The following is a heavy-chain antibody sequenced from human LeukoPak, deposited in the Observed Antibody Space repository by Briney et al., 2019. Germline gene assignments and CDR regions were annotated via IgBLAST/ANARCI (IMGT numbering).Heavy chain of an antibody. J-gene: IGHJ4*02. CDR2: ISGSDGST. Sequence: GGSLRLSCAASGFTFSRYAITWVRQAPGKGLEWVSSISGSDGSTYYADSVKGRFTISRDNSKNTLYLQMNSLTAEDTAVFYCVAPASSSTVFYFDYWGQGILVTVSS. CDR1: GFTFSRYA. CDR3: VAPASSSTVFYFDY. V-gene: IGHV3-23*01. D-gene: IGHD6-6*01.